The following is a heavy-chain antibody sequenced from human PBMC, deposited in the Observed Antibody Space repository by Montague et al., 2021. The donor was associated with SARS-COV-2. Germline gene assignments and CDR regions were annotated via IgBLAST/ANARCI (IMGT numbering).Heavy chain of an antibody. D-gene: IGHD3-22*01. Sequence: SETLSLTCTVSGATISSDYWSWIRQSAGKGLEWIGDMSYSGSATXXPSLESRVAISRDTSKNQFSLTLIPATAADTAIYYCARTSDPSNFDSTGYYGAFDVWGQGTPVIVSS. CDR3: ARTSDPSNFDSTGYYGAFDV. J-gene: IGHJ3*01. CDR2: MSYSGSA. CDR1: GATISSDY. V-gene: IGHV4-59*01.